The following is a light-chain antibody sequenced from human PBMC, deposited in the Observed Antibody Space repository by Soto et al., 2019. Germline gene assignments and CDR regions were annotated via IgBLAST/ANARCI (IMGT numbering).Light chain of an antibody. CDR1: QDISSW. CDR2: GAS. V-gene: IGKV1-12*01. CDR3: QRANSFPLT. Sequence: SQDISSWLAWFQQKPGKAPKLLIYGASTLPSGVPSRFSGSGSGTDFTLTISSLQPEDFATYYCQRANSFPLTFGGGTRWIS. J-gene: IGKJ4*01.